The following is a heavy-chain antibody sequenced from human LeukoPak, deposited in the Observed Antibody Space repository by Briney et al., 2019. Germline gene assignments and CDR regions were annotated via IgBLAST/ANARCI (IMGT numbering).Heavy chain of an antibody. CDR3: AELGITMIGGV. Sequence: SLRLSCAPSGFTFTSHKMNWVRQAARHGLEWGSSISTSSSYIYYADSVKGRFTISRDNAKNSLYLQMNSLRAEDAAVYYCAELGITMIGGVWGKGTTVTISS. CDR2: ISTSSSYI. J-gene: IGHJ6*04. D-gene: IGHD3-10*02. V-gene: IGHV3-21*01. CDR1: GFTFTSHK.